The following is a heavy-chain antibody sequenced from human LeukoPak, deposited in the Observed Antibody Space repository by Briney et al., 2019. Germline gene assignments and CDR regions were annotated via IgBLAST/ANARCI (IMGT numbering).Heavy chain of an antibody. D-gene: IGHD2-15*01. V-gene: IGHV3-74*01. Sequence: GGSLRLSCAASGFILRNYWMHWVRQAPGKGPVWVSRINSDGSNTRYADSVKGRFTISRDNAKNTLYLQMNSLRDEDTAVYYCARADYCSGGSCLENWFDPWGQGTLVTVSS. CDR1: GFILRNYW. CDR2: INSDGSNT. CDR3: ARADYCSGGSCLENWFDP. J-gene: IGHJ5*02.